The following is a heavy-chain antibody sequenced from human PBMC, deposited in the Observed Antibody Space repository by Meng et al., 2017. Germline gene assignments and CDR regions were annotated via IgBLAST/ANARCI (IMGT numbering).Heavy chain of an antibody. D-gene: IGHD4-17*01. CDR1: GGSSSSYY. J-gene: IGHJ2*01. V-gene: IGHV4-4*07. Sequence: QVQLQESGPGLVKPSGTLSLTCTVPGGSSSSYYWSWIRQPAGKGLEWLGRIYTSGSTNYNPSLKSRVTMSVDTSKNQFSLKLSSVTAADTAVYYCAGDYGDYRDWYFDLWGRGTLVTVSS. CDR3: AGDYGDYRDWYFDL. CDR2: IYTSGST.